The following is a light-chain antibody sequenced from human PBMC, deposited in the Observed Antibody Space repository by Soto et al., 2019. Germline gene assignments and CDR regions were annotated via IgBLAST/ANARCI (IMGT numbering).Light chain of an antibody. J-gene: IGKJ1*01. CDR3: LQHNAYPWT. CDR1: QDIGIN. CDR2: VAS. Sequence: DIQMTQSPSSLAASVGDRVTMTCRASQDIGINLGWFQQKPGKAPNRLIYVASSLPSGVPSRFSGSGSGTEFTLPISSLQPEDFASYFCLQHNAYPWTFGQGTKV. V-gene: IGKV1-17*01.